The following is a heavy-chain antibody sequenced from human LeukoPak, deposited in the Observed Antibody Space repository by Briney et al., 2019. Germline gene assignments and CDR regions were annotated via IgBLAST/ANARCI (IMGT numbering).Heavy chain of an antibody. CDR1: GFTFSSYA. D-gene: IGHD5-12*01. Sequence: GGSLRLSCSASGFTFSSYAMHWVRQAPGKGLEYVSAISSNGGSTYYADSEKGRFTISRDNSKNTLYLQMSSLRAEDTAVYYCVKSDIVATSDFDYWGQGTLVTVSS. V-gene: IGHV3-64D*09. J-gene: IGHJ4*02. CDR3: VKSDIVATSDFDY. CDR2: ISSNGGST.